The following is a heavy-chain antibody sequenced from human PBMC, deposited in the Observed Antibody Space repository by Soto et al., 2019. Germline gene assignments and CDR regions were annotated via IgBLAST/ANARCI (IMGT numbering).Heavy chain of an antibody. Sequence: EVQLLESGGGLVQPGGSLRLSCAASGFTFSSYAMSWVRQAPGKGLEWVSAISGRGSSTYYADSVKGRFTISRDNSKNTLYLQMNSLRADDTAVYYCAKNFDILTGYYGEGYFDYWGQGTLVTVSS. CDR3: AKNFDILTGYYGEGYFDY. D-gene: IGHD3-9*01. CDR2: ISGRGSST. V-gene: IGHV3-23*01. CDR1: GFTFSSYA. J-gene: IGHJ4*02.